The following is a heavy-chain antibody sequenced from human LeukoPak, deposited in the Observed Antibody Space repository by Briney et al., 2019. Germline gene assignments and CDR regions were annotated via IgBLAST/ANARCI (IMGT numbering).Heavy chain of an antibody. J-gene: IGHJ6*02. V-gene: IGHV4-61*02. Sequence: PSQTLSLTCPVSGGSISSGSYYWSWIRQPAGKGLEWIGRIYTSGSTNYNPSLKSRVTISVDTSKNQFSLKLSSVTAADTAVYYCASTLVIFLPPTRYYYYGMDVWGQGTTVTVSS. CDR2: IYTSGST. D-gene: IGHD3-10*01. CDR3: ASTLVIFLPPTRYYYYGMDV. CDR1: GGSISSGSYY.